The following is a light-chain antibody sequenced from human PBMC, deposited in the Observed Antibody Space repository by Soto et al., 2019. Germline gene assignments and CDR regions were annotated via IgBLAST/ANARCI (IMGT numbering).Light chain of an antibody. Sequence: QSVLTQPPSVSRAPGQRVTISCTGSSSNIGTGYDVHWYQQLPGTAPKLLIYGNSNRPSGVPDRFSGSKSGTSASLAITGRQAEDEADYYCQSFDSSRFYVFGTGTKVTVL. J-gene: IGLJ1*01. CDR2: GNS. V-gene: IGLV1-40*01. CDR1: SSNIGTGYD. CDR3: QSFDSSRFYV.